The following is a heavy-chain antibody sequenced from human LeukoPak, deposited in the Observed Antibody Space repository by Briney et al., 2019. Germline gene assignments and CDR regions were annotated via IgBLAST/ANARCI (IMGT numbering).Heavy chain of an antibody. Sequence: GGSLRLSCAASGFTFSSYAMNWVRQAPGKGLEWVSAISGSGGSTYYADSVKGRFTISRDNSKNTLYLQMNSLRAEDTAVYYCASPQFRDIVVVPAASFDYWGQGTLVTVSS. V-gene: IGHV3-23*01. CDR2: ISGSGGST. D-gene: IGHD2-2*01. CDR1: GFTFSSYA. J-gene: IGHJ4*02. CDR3: ASPQFRDIVVVPAASFDY.